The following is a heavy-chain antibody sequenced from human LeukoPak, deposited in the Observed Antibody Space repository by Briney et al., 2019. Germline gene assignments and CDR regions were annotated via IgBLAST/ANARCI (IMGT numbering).Heavy chain of an antibody. CDR2: INSDGSST. CDR1: GFTFSSYW. D-gene: IGHD6-19*01. CDR3: VKDQSLALARRRGHSLDL. Sequence: GGSLRLSCAASGFTFSSYWMHWGRQAPGKGLGWVSRINSDGSSTIYAGSVKGRFTISRDNARSRLFRQRRGRRAEDTALYYCVKDQSLALARRRGHSLDLWGPGPMVPVSS. J-gene: IGHJ3*01. V-gene: IGHV3-74*01.